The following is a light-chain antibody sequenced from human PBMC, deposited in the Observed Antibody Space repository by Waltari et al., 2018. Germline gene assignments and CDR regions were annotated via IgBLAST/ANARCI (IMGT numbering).Light chain of an antibody. CDR3: QMYNSGPPKA. CDR1: RGISNF. V-gene: IGKV1-27*01. CDR2: AAS. J-gene: IGKJ3*01. Sequence: QMTQSPSYLYASVGDRVNNTCRASRGISNFLAWYQQKPGKVPKLLIYAASTLQSGVPSRFSGSGSGTDFTLTISSLQPEDVGTYYCQMYNSGPPKAFGPGTKVDLK.